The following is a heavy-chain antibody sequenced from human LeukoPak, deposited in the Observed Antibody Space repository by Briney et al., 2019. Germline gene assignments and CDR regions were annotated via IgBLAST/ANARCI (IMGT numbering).Heavy chain of an antibody. CDR2: IYHSGST. V-gene: IGHV4-30-2*01. J-gene: IGHJ3*02. CDR3: ARDLEVVPAVPSAFDI. Sequence: SETLSLTCTVSGGSISSGGYYWSWIWQPPGKGLEWIGYIYHSGSTYYNPSLKSRVTISVDRSKNQFSLKLSSVTAADTAVYYRARDLEVVPAVPSAFDIWGQGTMVTVSS. CDR1: GGSISSGGYY. D-gene: IGHD2-2*01.